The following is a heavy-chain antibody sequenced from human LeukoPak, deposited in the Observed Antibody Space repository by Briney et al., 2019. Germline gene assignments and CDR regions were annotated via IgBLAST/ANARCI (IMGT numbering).Heavy chain of an antibody. D-gene: IGHD6-19*01. J-gene: IGHJ4*02. Sequence: SETLSLTCTVSGGSISSGGYYWSWIRQHPGKGLEWIGYIYYSGSTYYNPSLKSRVTISVDTSKNQFSLKLSSVTAADTAVYYCARVGRIAVAGTVDYWGQGTLVTVSS. CDR3: ARVGRIAVAGTVDY. CDR2: IYYSGST. V-gene: IGHV4-31*03. CDR1: GGSISSGGYY.